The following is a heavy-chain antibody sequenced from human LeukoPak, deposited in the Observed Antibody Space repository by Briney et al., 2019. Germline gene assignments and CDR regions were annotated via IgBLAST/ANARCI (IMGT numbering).Heavy chain of an antibody. J-gene: IGHJ4*02. CDR2: IKSRTDGGTT. CDR3: TTDFTYYYDSSGYYRSY. Sequence: GGSLRLSCAASGFTFSNAWMSWVRQAPGKGLEWVGRIKSRTDGGTTDYAAPVKGRFTISRDDSKNTLYLQMNSLKTEDTAVYYCTTDFTYYYDSSGYYRSYWGQGTLVTASS. D-gene: IGHD3-22*01. CDR1: GFTFSNAW. V-gene: IGHV3-15*01.